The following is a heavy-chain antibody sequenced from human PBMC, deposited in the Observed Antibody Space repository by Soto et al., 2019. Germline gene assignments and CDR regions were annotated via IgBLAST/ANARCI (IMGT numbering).Heavy chain of an antibody. V-gene: IGHV1-3*01. J-gene: IGHJ4*01. CDR1: GYTFTSYA. D-gene: IGHD3-3*01. CDR2: INAGNGNT. Sequence: ASVKVSCKASGYTFTSYAMHWVRQAPGQRLEWMGWINAGNGNTKYAQKLQGRVTMTTDTSTSTAYMELRSLRSDDTAVYYCARAPIDFWSGRNDYWG. CDR3: ARAPIDFWSGRNDY.